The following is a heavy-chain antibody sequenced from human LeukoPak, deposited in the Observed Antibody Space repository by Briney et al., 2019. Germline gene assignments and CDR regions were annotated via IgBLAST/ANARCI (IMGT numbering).Heavy chain of an antibody. Sequence: GGSLRLSCAASGFTCSRDWRHWLRQAPGKGLVGFSRISDDGSITTYADSVQGRFTTARYNATSTVFLQMTSLRVEDTAVYFCVRRYYEYNVYDRHFDFWGQGILVTVSS. CDR1: GFTCSRDW. J-gene: IGHJ4*02. CDR2: ISDDGSIT. V-gene: IGHV3-74*03. CDR3: VRRYYEYNVYDRHFDF. D-gene: IGHD5/OR15-5a*01.